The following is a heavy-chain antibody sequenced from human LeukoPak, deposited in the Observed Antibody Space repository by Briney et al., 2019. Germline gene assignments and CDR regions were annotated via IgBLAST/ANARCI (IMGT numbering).Heavy chain of an antibody. Sequence: PGGSLRLSCAASGFTFSSYAMSWVRQAPGKGLEWVSAISGSGGSTYYADSVKGRFTISRDNSRSTLYLQVNSLRAEDTAVYHCAKEQVLTIDYWGQGTRVTVSS. V-gene: IGHV3-23*01. CDR1: GFTFSSYA. J-gene: IGHJ4*02. D-gene: IGHD4-11*01. CDR2: ISGSGGST. CDR3: AKEQVLTIDY.